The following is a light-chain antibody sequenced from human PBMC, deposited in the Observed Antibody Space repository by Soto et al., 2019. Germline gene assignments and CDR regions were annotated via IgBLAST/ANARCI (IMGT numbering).Light chain of an antibody. CDR1: QSVSSTY. CDR3: QQSYSIWWT. J-gene: IGKJ1*01. CDR2: GTS. V-gene: IGKV3D-20*02. Sequence: EIVLSQSPATVSLSPGERATLTCRASQSVSSTYLGWYQQQPGQPPRLLMSGTSNRATGTPDRFSGSGSGTNFTLTIDSLQPEDFATYYCQQSYSIWWTFGQGTKVDIK.